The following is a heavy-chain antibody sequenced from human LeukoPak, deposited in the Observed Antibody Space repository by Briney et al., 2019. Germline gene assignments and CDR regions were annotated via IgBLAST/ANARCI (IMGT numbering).Heavy chain of an antibody. D-gene: IGHD3-10*01. V-gene: IGHV1-69*13. Sequence: ASVKVSCKASGGTFSSYAISLVRRAPGQGLEWMGGIIPIFGTANYAQKFQGRVTITADESTSTAYMELNSLRSEGTAVYYCAIIRFEVRVDVFNIWGQGTMVTVSS. CDR2: IIPIFGTA. J-gene: IGHJ3*02. CDR1: GGTFSSYA. CDR3: AIIRFEVRVDVFNI.